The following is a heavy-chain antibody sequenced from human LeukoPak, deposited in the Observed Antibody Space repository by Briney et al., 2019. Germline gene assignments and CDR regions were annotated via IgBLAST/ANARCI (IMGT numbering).Heavy chain of an antibody. CDR2: VDAGNGNT. J-gene: IGHJ4*02. Sequence: ASVKVSCKASGGTFSSYAISWVRQAPGQRLEWMGWVDAGNGNTKYSQKFQGRVTFTRDTSASTAYMELSSLRSEDTAVYYCARVGATVTSSFEFWGQGTLVTVSS. CDR3: ARVGATVTSSFEF. V-gene: IGHV1-3*01. CDR1: GGTFSSYA. D-gene: IGHD4-17*01.